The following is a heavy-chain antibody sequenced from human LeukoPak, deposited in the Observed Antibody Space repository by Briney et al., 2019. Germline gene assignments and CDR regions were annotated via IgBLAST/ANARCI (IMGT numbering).Heavy chain of an antibody. CDR3: ARGGGFLGELSFDWFDP. Sequence: GASVKVSCKASGYTFTSYYMHWVRQAPGQGLEWMGIINPSGGNTSYAQKFQGRVTMTRDTSTSTVYMELSSLRSEDTAVYYCARGGGFLGELSFDWFDPWGQGTLVTVSS. J-gene: IGHJ5*02. CDR2: INPSGGNT. V-gene: IGHV1-46*01. D-gene: IGHD3-16*02. CDR1: GYTFTSYY.